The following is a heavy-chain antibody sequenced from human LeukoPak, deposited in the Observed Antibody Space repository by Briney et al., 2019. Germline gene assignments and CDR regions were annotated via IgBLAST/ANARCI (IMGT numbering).Heavy chain of an antibody. CDR2: ISYDGSNK. CDR3: AREYYYDSSGYYDY. CDR1: GFTFSSYG. J-gene: IGHJ4*02. V-gene: IGHV3-30*03. Sequence: GGSLRLSCAASGFTFSSYGMHWVRQAPGKGLEWVAVISYDGSNKYYADSVKGRFTISRDNSKNTLYLQMNSLRAEDTAVYYCAREYYYDSSGYYDYWGQGTLVTVSS. D-gene: IGHD3-22*01.